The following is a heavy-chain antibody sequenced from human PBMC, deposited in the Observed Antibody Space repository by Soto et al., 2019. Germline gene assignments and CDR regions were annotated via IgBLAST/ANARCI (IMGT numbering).Heavy chain of an antibody. J-gene: IGHJ3*02. CDR2: ISYDGSNK. Sequence: GGSLRLSCAASGFTFSSYGMHWVRQAPGKGLEWVAVISYDGSNKYYADSVKGRFTISRDNSKNTPYLQMNSLRAEDTAVYYCATDIVVVPAAHEDDAFDIWGQGTMVTVSS. V-gene: IGHV3-30*03. CDR3: ATDIVVVPAAHEDDAFDI. CDR1: GFTFSSYG. D-gene: IGHD2-2*01.